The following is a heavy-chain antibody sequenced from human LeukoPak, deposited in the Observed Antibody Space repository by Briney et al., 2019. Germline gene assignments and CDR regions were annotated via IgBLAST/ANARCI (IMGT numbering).Heavy chain of an antibody. CDR3: AREEGSWDLHWFDP. CDR2: ISSSSSYI. J-gene: IGHJ5*02. V-gene: IGHV3-21*01. CDR1: VFTFISHR. D-gene: IGHD6-13*01. Sequence: GGSLRLSCAASVFTFISHRMNGVRQPPGKGLDGVYPISSSSSYIYYADSVKGRFTISRDNAKNLLYLQMNSLRAEDTAVYYCAREEGSWDLHWFDPWGQGTLVTVSS.